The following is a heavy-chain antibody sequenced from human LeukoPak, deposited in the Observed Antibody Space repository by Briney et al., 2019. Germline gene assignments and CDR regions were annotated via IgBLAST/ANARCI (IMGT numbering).Heavy chain of an antibody. CDR1: GYTFTGYY. D-gene: IGHD4-23*01. CDR3: ARGGETTVVTPWGGY. CDR2: INPNSGGT. J-gene: IGHJ4*02. Sequence: ASVKVSCKASGYTFTGYYMHWVRQAPGQGREWMGWINPNSGGTNYAQKFQGRVTMTRDTSISTAYMELSRLRSDDTAVYYCARGGETTVVTPWGGYWGQGTLVTVSS. V-gene: IGHV1-2*02.